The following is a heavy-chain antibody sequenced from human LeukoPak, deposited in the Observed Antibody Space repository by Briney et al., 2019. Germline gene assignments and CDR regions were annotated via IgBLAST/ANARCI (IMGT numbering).Heavy chain of an antibody. CDR1: GFTFSSYS. V-gene: IGHV3-21*01. CDR3: ARDLQIVVGAAARGRGPFDP. CDR2: ISHGSGSI. D-gene: IGHD2-2*01. J-gene: IGHJ5*02. Sequence: AGWSLRLSCAASGFTFSSYSMNWVRQAPGKGLEWVSSISHGSGSIYYADSVKGRFAISRDNAKNSLYLQMNSLRAEDTAVYYCARDLQIVVGAAARGRGPFDPWGQGTLVTVSS.